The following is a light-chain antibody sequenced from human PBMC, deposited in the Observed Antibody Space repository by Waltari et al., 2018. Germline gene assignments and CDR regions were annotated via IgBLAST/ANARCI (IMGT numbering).Light chain of an antibody. CDR1: QGIRHD. V-gene: IGKV1-6*01. J-gene: IGKJ1*01. CDR3: LQDYDYPWT. Sequence: AIQMTQSPSSLSASVGDRVTITCRASQGIRHDLGWYQQKPGKAPKLLIYGATSLQGGVPSRFSGSGSGREFTLTINSLQPEDLATYYCLQDYDYPWTFGQGTKVEIK. CDR2: GAT.